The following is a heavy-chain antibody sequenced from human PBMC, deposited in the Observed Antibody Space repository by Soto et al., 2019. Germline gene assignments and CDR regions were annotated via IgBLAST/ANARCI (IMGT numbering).Heavy chain of an antibody. D-gene: IGHD2-2*01. J-gene: IGHJ6*02. CDR3: ARTIVVVPAAMSSEDYYYYYGMDV. Sequence: ASVKVSCKASGYTFTSYGISWVRQAPGQGLEWMGWISAYNGNTNYAQKLQGRVTMTTDTSTSTAYMELSSLRSEDTAVYYCARTIVVVPAAMSSEDYYYYYGMDVWGQGTTVTVSS. V-gene: IGHV1-18*01. CDR2: ISAYNGNT. CDR1: GYTFTSYG.